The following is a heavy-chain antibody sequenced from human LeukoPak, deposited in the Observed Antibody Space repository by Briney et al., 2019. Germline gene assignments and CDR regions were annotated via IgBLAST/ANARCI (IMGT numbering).Heavy chain of an antibody. J-gene: IGHJ4*02. CDR1: GCTFTRYA. CDR3: ARHDNDDDFDY. Sequence: GASVKVSCKASGCTFTRYAINWLRQAPGQGLEWMGWINMYTANPAYAQGFTERFVFSLDTSVTTAYLRISNLKTEDTAVYYCARHDNDDDFDYWGQGTLVTVSS. CDR2: INMYTANP. V-gene: IGHV7-4-1*02. D-gene: IGHD3-16*01.